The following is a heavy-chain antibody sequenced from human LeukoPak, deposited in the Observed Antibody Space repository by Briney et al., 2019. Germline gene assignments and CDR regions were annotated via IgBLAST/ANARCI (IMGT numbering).Heavy chain of an antibody. CDR3: AKSRAYYYDSSGLNY. J-gene: IGHJ4*02. CDR1: EITFSNYA. V-gene: IGHV3-30-3*02. Sequence: GGSLRLSCAASEITFSNYAVHWFRQAPGKGLQWVAVISYDGSTIHYADSVKGRFTISRDNSKNTLYLQMNSLRAEDTAVYYCAKSRAYYYDSSGLNYWGQGTLVTVSS. CDR2: ISYDGSTI. D-gene: IGHD3-22*01.